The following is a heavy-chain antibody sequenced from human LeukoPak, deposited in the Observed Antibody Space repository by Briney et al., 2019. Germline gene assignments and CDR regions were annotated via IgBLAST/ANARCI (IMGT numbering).Heavy chain of an antibody. CDR2: INAGNGNT. CDR3: ARELYCSGGSCYSGFDP. CDR1: GYTFTSYA. D-gene: IGHD2-15*01. V-gene: IGHV1-3*01. J-gene: IGHJ5*02. Sequence: GASVKVSCTASGYTFTSYAMHWVRQAPGQRLEWMGWINAGNGNTKYSQKFQGRVTITRDTSASTAYMELSSLRSEDTAVYYCARELYCSGGSCYSGFDPWGQGTLVTVSS.